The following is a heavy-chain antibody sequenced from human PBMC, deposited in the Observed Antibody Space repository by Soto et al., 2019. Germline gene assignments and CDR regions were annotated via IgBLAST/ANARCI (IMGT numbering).Heavy chain of an antibody. J-gene: IGHJ5*02. D-gene: IGHD1-26*01. Sequence: QVQLVESGGGVVQPGRSLRLSCAASGFTFSSYGMHWVRQAPGKGLEWVAVISYDGSNKYYADSVKGRFTISRDNSKNTLYLQMNSLRAEDTAVYYCAKDQDRIVGATIPLTWGQGTLVTVSS. V-gene: IGHV3-30*18. CDR3: AKDQDRIVGATIPLT. CDR2: ISYDGSNK. CDR1: GFTFSSYG.